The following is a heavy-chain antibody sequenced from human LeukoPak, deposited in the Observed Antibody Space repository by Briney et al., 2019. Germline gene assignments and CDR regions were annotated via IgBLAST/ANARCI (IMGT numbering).Heavy chain of an antibody. CDR3: ARVRIGQQLDKYYYYAMDV. CDR1: GYTFTDYY. J-gene: IGHJ6*02. Sequence: ASVKVSCKASGYTFTDYYMHWVRQAPGQGLEWMGGIYPNSGGTNYAQKFQGRVTMTTDTSISTAYMEVSRLRSDDTAVYYCARVRIGQQLDKYYYYAMDVWGQGTTVTVSS. D-gene: IGHD6-13*01. V-gene: IGHV1-2*02. CDR2: IYPNSGGT.